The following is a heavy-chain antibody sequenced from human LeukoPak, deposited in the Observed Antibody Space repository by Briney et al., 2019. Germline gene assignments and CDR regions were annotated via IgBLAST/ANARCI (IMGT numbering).Heavy chain of an antibody. CDR1: GFTFSDYY. V-gene: IGHV3-53*01. CDR3: ARGPSTSWYLD. J-gene: IGHJ4*02. CDR2: IYSGGST. Sequence: GGSLRLSCAASGFTFSDYYMSWVRQAPGKGLEWVSIIYSGGSTNYADSVKGRFTISRDNSKNTLCLQMDSLRAEDTAVYYCARGPSTSWYLDWGLGTLVTVSS. D-gene: IGHD6-13*01.